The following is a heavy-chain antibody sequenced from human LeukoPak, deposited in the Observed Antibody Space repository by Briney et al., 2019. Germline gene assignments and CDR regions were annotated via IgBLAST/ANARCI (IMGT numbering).Heavy chain of an antibody. V-gene: IGHV4-39*01. Sequence: SETLSLTCAVFGGSIISNTFYSGWIRQPPGKGLEWIGSIYYTGSTYYNPSLKSRVTISVDTSKNQFSLNLSSVTAADTAVYLCATIRSYTSVWYPARGIVYWGQGTLVTVSS. CDR3: ATIRSYTSVWYPARGIVY. CDR1: GGSIISNTFY. J-gene: IGHJ4*02. D-gene: IGHD6-19*01. CDR2: IYYTGST.